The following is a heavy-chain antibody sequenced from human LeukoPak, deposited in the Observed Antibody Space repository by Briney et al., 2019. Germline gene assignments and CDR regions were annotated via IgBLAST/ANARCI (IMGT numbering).Heavy chain of an antibody. D-gene: IGHD3-16*02. CDR2: ITGDGSRT. Sequence: PGGSLRLSCAVSGFTFDDCTMHWVRLTPGRGLEWVSLITGDGSRTYSTNSLKGRFTISRDNSKNSLYLQIISLTTDDSGLYYCVKDQPVLSYWGQGTLVTVSS. CDR3: VKDQPVLSY. CDR1: GFTFDDCT. J-gene: IGHJ4*02. V-gene: IGHV3-43*02.